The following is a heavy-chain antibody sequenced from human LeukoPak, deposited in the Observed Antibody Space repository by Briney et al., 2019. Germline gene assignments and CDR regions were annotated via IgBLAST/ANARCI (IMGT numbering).Heavy chain of an antibody. D-gene: IGHD6-6*01. CDR1: GFTFSSYG. CDR2: IWYDGSNK. V-gene: IGHV3-33*01. CDR3: ARPLSSSSVFALDI. Sequence: GRSLRLSCAASGFTFSSYGMHWVRQAPGKGLEWVAVIWYDGSNKYYADSVKGRFTISRDNSKNTLYLQMNSLRAEDTAVYYCARPLSSSSVFALDIWGQGTMVTVSS. J-gene: IGHJ3*02.